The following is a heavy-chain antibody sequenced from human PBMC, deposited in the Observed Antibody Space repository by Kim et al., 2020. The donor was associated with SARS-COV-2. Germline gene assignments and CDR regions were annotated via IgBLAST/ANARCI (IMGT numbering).Heavy chain of an antibody. J-gene: IGHJ4*02. D-gene: IGHD1-20*01. V-gene: IGHV3-30-3*01. Sequence: GGSLRLSCAASGFTFSNYALHWVRQAPGRGLEWVAVISYDGSNKYYADSVRGRFTISRDDSKKTLYLQMDSLRAEDTAVYYCTRDELDITGTTPFDYWGQGTLVTVSA. CDR2: ISYDGSNK. CDR3: TRDELDITGTTPFDY. CDR1: GFTFSNYA.